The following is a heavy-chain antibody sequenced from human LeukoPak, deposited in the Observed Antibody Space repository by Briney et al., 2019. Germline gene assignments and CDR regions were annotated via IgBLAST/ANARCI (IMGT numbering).Heavy chain of an antibody. D-gene: IGHD1-14*01. CDR2: INPSGDGT. J-gene: IGHJ5*02. V-gene: IGHV1-46*01. CDR1: GHTFTTYY. CDR3: AKETPNTGWFDP. Sequence: ASVTVSCKASGHTFTTYYVHLVRQAPGQGLEWMGVINPSGDGTNYPQRFQGRVTLTRDTSTSTVYMELSSLRSEDTAIYYCAKETPNTGWFDPWGQGTLVTVSS.